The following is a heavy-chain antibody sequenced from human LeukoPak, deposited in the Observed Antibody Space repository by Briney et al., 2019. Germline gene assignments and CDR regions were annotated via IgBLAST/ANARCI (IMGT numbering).Heavy chain of an antibody. V-gene: IGHV4-4*07. Sequence: SETLSLTCTVSGGSISSYYWSWIRQPAGKGLEWICRIYASGNTNYNPSLKSRVTMSVDTTKNLFALKLSSVTAADTAVYYCARQGVATAIDYWGRGTLVTVSS. J-gene: IGHJ4*02. D-gene: IGHD2-21*02. CDR3: ARQGVATAIDY. CDR1: GGSISSYY. CDR2: IYASGNT.